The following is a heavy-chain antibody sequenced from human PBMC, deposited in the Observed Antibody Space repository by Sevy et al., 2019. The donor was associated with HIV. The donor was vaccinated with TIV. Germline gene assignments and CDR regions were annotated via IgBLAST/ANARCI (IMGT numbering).Heavy chain of an antibody. V-gene: IGHV3-23*01. J-gene: IGHJ4*02. CDR3: AKRPVYDSAYDYYFDY. Sequence: GGSLRLSCEASGFSFSNYAMAWVRQFPEKGLEWVSGISGSGDRTFYADSVEDRITISRDNSKNTLFLEMNSLRFDDTAIYSCAKRPVYDSAYDYYFDYWGQGTLVTVSS. CDR1: GFSFSNYA. D-gene: IGHD5-12*01. CDR2: ISGSGDRT.